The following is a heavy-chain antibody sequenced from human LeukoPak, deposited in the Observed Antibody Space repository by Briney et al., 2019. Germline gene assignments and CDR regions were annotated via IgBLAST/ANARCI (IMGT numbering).Heavy chain of an antibody. D-gene: IGHD4-11*01. V-gene: IGHV3-48*03. CDR1: GFTFNNYE. CDR2: ISSRGGTI. CDR3: VRGTSTVRYDY. Sequence: GGSLRLSCAASGFTFNNYEMNWVRQAPGKGLEWISYISSRGGTIYYADSVKGRFTISRGNAENSLYLQMNSLRAEDTAVYYCVRGTSTVRYDYWGQGTLVTVSS. J-gene: IGHJ4*02.